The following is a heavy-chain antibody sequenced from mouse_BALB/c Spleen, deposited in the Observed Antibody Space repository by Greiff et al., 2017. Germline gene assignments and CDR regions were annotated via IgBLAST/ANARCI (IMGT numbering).Heavy chain of an antibody. J-gene: IGHJ3*01. V-gene: IGHV1-14*01. D-gene: IGHD2-3*01. CDR1: GYTFTSYV. CDR3: ARRGIYDGYYGFAY. CDR2: INPYNDGT. Sequence: EVQLQQSGPELVKPGASVKMSCKASGYTFTSYVMHWVKQKPGQGLEWIGYINPYNDGTKYNEKFKGKATLTSDKSSSTAYMELSSLTSEDSAVYYCARRGIYDGYYGFAYWGQGTLVTVSA.